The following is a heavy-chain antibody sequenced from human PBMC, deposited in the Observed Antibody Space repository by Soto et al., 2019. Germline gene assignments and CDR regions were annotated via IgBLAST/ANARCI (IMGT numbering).Heavy chain of an antibody. CDR3: ARDYPPYCSGGNCYSGPFDF. Sequence: ASVKASCKASGYTFTYFALHWVCQAPGQRLEWMGWIHAGSGNTKYSQKFLGRVTVTRDTSASTAYMELSSLRSEDTAVYYCARDYPPYCSGGNCYSGPFDFWGQGTLVTV. D-gene: IGHD2-15*01. CDR2: IHAGSGNT. J-gene: IGHJ4*02. CDR1: GYTFTYFA. V-gene: IGHV1-3*01.